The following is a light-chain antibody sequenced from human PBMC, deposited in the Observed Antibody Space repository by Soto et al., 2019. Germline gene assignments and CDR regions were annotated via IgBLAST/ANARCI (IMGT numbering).Light chain of an antibody. V-gene: IGLV2-14*01. CDR3: SSYTSSSTPYV. CDR1: SSEVGGYNY. Sequence: QSVLAQPASVSGSPGKSITISCTGTSSEVGGYNYVSWYQQHPGKAPKLMIYDVSNRPSGVSNRFSGSKSGNTASLTISGLQAEDEADYYCSSYTSSSTPYVFGTGTKVTVL. CDR2: DVS. J-gene: IGLJ1*01.